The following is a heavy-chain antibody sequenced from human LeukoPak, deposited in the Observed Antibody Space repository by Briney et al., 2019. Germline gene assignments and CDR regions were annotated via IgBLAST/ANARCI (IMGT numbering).Heavy chain of an antibody. CDR1: GGSISSGSYY. CDR3: ARDGAAAGDY. V-gene: IGHV4-61*02. D-gene: IGHD6-13*01. Sequence: PSETLSLTCTVSGGSISSGSYYWSWIRQPAGKGLEWIGRIYTSGSTSYNPSLKSRVTISVDTSKNQFSLKLSSVTAADTAVYYCARDGAAAGDYWGQGTLVTVSS. J-gene: IGHJ4*02. CDR2: IYTSGST.